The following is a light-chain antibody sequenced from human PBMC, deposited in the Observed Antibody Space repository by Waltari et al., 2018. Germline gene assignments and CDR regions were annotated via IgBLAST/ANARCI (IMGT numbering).Light chain of an antibody. J-gene: IGKJ2*01. CDR3: LQDYTTPYT. V-gene: IGKV1-27*01. CDR2: GAS. Sequence: DIQVTQSPFSLSASVGDRVTIHCRASQGIINGLSWYQQKPGQAPTLLIYGASSLQSGVPSRFSGSGSGRDFTLTISRLQPEDVATYYCLQDYTTPYTFGQGTRLEI. CDR1: QGIING.